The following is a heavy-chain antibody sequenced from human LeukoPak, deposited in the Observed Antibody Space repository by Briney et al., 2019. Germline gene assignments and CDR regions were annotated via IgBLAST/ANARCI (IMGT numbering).Heavy chain of an antibody. CDR2: LYYTGST. D-gene: IGHD2-15*01. CDR1: GGSITSYY. Sequence: SETLSLTCTVSGGSITSYYWTWIRQPPGKGLEWIGYLYYTGSTNYNPSLKSRVAMPVDTSNSQFSLKLSSVTAADTAVYSCARLVAADYFDYWRQGALVTVSS. J-gene: IGHJ4*02. CDR3: ARLVAADYFDY. V-gene: IGHV4-59*08.